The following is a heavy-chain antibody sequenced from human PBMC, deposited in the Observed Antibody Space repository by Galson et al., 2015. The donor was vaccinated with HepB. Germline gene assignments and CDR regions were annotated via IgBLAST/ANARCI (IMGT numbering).Heavy chain of an antibody. CDR1: GFTFSSYA. CDR3: AKDPGTTGTAELFRFYYYYYYMDV. Sequence: SCAASGFTFSSYAMSWVRQAPGKGLEWVSAISGSGGSTYYADSVKGRFTISRDNSKNTLYLQMNSLRAEDTAVYYCAKDPGTTGTAELFRFYYYYYYMDVWGKGTTVTVSS. V-gene: IGHV3-23*01. CDR2: ISGSGGST. J-gene: IGHJ6*03. D-gene: IGHD1-1*01.